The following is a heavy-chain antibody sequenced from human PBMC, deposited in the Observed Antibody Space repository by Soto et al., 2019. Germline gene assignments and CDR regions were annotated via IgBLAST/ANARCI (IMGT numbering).Heavy chain of an antibody. CDR3: GRGGRRSPGMDV. CDR1: GGSISSGGYY. Sequence: SETLSLTCTVSGGSISSGGYYWSWIRQHPGKGLEWIGYIYYSGSTYYNPSLKSRVTISVDTSKNQFSLKLSSVTAADTAVYYCGRGGRRSPGMDVWGKGTTVTVSS. V-gene: IGHV4-31*03. CDR2: IYYSGST. J-gene: IGHJ6*04.